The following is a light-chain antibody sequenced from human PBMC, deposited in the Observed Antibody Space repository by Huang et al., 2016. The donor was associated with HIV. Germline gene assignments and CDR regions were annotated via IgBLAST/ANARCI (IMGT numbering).Light chain of an antibody. CDR1: QSIGTS. CDR2: YAS. CDR3: HQSSNLPFT. Sequence: EIVLTQSPDFQSVTPKENVTITCRASQSIGTSLHWYQQKPDQSPKLIIKYASQSISGVPSRFGGSGSGTDFTLTIVSLEAEDAATYYCHQSSNLPFTFGPGTKVDIK. J-gene: IGKJ3*01. V-gene: IGKV6-21*02.